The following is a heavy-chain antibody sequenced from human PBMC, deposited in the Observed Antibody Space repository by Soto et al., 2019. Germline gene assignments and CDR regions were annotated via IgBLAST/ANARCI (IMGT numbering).Heavy chain of an antibody. Sequence: GGSLRLSCAASGFTFSSYAMSWVRQAPGKGLEFLATISRDGGDTYYVDSVKGRFTISRDNAKNSLSLQMNSLRAEDTALYYCATDLNWSGTWGQGTMVTVSS. CDR2: ISRDGGDT. D-gene: IGHD3-3*01. CDR1: GFTFSSYA. CDR3: ATDLNWSGT. J-gene: IGHJ3*01. V-gene: IGHV3-7*01.